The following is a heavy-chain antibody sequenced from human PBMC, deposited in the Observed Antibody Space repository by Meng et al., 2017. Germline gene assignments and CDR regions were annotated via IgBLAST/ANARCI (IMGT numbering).Heavy chain of an antibody. D-gene: IGHD5-12*01. V-gene: IGHV3-30*01. J-gene: IGHJ4*02. CDR1: GFTFSSYA. CDR2: ISYDGSNK. Sequence: GESLKISCAASGFTFSSYATHWVRQAPGKGLEWVAVISYDGSNKYYADSVKGRFTISRDNSKNTLYLQMNSLRAEDTAVYYCARDAVNSGYGQGVDYWGQGTLVTVSS. CDR3: ARDAVNSGYGQGVDY.